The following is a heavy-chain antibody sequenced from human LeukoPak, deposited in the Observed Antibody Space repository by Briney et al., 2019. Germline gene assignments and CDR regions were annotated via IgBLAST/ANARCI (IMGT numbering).Heavy chain of an antibody. D-gene: IGHD3-10*01. CDR3: ARGPDVLLWFGEFLETNWFDP. CDR2: INHSGST. J-gene: IGHJ5*02. Sequence: PSETLSLTCAVYGGSFSGYYWSWIRQPPGKGLEWVGEINHSGSTNYNPSLKSRVTISVDTSKNQFSLKLSSVTAADTAVYYCARGPDVLLWFGEFLETNWFDPWGQGTLVTVSS. V-gene: IGHV4-34*01. CDR1: GGSFSGYY.